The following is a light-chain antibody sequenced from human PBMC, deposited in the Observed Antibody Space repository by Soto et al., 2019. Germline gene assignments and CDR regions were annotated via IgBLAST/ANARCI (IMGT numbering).Light chain of an antibody. Sequence: DIVLTQSPLSLPVTPGEPASISCRSSQSLLQSNGNNHVDWYLQRPGQSPQLLLYLASSRASGVPDRFSGSGSGTEFSLEISRVEAEDVGVYYCRHAAQSPLTVGQGTRLEI. CDR3: RHAAQSPLT. J-gene: IGKJ5*01. CDR2: LAS. V-gene: IGKV2-28*01. CDR1: QSLLQSNGNNH.